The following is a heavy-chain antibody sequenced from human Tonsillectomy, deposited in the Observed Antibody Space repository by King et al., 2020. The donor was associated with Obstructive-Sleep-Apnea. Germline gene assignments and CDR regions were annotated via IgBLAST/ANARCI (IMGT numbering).Heavy chain of an antibody. J-gene: IGHJ3*02. CDR3: AKLQWELLRPDTFDI. D-gene: IGHD1-26*01. V-gene: IGHV3-23*04. CDR1: GFTFSNYA. CDR2: ISGSGDST. Sequence: VQLVESGGGLVQPGGSLRLSCAASGFTFSNYAMTWVRQAPGKGLEWVSGISGSGDSTYYADSVKGRFTISRDNSKNTLSPQMNSLRAEDTAVYYCAKLQWELLRPDTFDIWGQGTMVTVSS.